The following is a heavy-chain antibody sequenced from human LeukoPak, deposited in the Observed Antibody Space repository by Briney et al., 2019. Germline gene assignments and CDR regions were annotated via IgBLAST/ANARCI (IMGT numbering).Heavy chain of an antibody. CDR2: IGSAGDT. J-gene: IGHJ4*02. CDR1: GFTFSSYD. V-gene: IGHV3-13*04. Sequence: PGGSLRLSCVASGFTFSSYDMHWVRQATGEGLELASAIGSAGDTYYSGSVKGRFTISRENAKNSLSLQMNSLRAGDTAVYYCARGNILTGYSYWGQGTLVTVSS. D-gene: IGHD3-9*01. CDR3: ARGNILTGYSY.